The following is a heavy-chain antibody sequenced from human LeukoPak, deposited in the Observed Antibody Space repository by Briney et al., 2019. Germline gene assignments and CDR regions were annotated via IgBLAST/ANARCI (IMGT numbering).Heavy chain of an antibody. D-gene: IGHD6-6*01. J-gene: IGHJ4*02. CDR3: ARLAAGAARPDSVDS. Sequence: SQTLSLTCAISGDSVSTNSAAWNWIRQSPSRGLEWLGRTYYRSKWYNDYAVSVKSRITINPDTSKNQFSLHLNSVTPEDTAVYYCARLAAGAARPDSVDSWGLGTLVTVSS. CDR1: GDSVSTNSAA. V-gene: IGHV6-1*01. CDR2: TYYRSKWYN.